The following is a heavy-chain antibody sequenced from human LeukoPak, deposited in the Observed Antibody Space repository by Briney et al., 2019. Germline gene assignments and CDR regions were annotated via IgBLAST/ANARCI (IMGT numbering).Heavy chain of an antibody. CDR1: GFSFSSYE. Sequence: GGSLRLSSAASGFSFSSYEMNWVRQAPGKGLEWVSYISGSGSIIYYADSVKGRFTVSRDNAKNSLYLQMNDLGAEDTAVYYCAREDSDYSNYDFWGQGTLVTVSS. D-gene: IGHD4-11*01. CDR3: AREDSDYSNYDF. V-gene: IGHV3-48*03. J-gene: IGHJ4*02. CDR2: ISGSGSII.